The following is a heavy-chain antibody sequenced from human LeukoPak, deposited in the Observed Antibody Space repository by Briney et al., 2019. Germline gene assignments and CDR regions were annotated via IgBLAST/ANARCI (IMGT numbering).Heavy chain of an antibody. J-gene: IGHJ4*02. CDR3: AKGYGSGSYMIDY. D-gene: IGHD3-10*01. CDR1: GFTFSSYG. CDR2: ISYDGSNE. Sequence: PGGSLRLSCAASGFTFSSYGIHWVRQAPGKGLEWVAFISYDGSNEYYADSVKGRFTISRDNSKNTLYLQMNSLRAEDTAVYYCAKGYGSGSYMIDYWGQGTLVTVSS. V-gene: IGHV3-30*18.